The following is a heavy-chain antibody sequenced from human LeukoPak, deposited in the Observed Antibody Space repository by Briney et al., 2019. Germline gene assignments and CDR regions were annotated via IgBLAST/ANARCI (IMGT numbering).Heavy chain of an antibody. CDR1: GGTFSSYA. D-gene: IGHD3-22*01. J-gene: IGHJ4*02. CDR2: IIPILGIA. CDR3: ARGRYDSSGYYYGRTFYFDY. Sequence: AASLKVSCKASGGTFSSYAISWVRQAPGQGLEWMGRIIPILGIANYAQKFQGRVTITADKSTSTAYMELSSLRSEDTAVYYCARGRYDSSGYYYGRTFYFDYWGQGTLVTVSS. V-gene: IGHV1-69*04.